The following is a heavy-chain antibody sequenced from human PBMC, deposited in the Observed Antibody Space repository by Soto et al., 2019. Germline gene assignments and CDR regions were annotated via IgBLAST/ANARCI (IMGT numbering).Heavy chain of an antibody. V-gene: IGHV4-59*01. Sequence: SETLSLTCSVSGASITTYYWSWIRQPPGKGLEWIGSISYSGSTKYNPSLESRVMISLDTSKNQFSLRLTSVTAADTALYYCARDWDSSGLLDPWGQGALVTVSS. CDR1: GASITTYY. CDR2: ISYSGST. D-gene: IGHD3-10*01. J-gene: IGHJ5*02. CDR3: ARDWDSSGLLDP.